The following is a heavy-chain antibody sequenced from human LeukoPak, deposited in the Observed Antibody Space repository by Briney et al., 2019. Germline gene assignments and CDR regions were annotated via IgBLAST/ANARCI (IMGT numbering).Heavy chain of an antibody. D-gene: IGHD6-19*01. CDR3: ARDLNGSGWYSGGTYYYYYGMDV. CDR1: GYTFTGYY. Sequence: ASAKVSCKASGYTFTGYYMHWVRQAPGQGLEWMGWINPNSGGTNYAQKFQGRVTMTRDTSISTAYMELSRLRSDDTAVYYCARDLNGSGWYSGGTYYYYYGMDVWGQGTTVTVSS. CDR2: INPNSGGT. V-gene: IGHV1-2*02. J-gene: IGHJ6*02.